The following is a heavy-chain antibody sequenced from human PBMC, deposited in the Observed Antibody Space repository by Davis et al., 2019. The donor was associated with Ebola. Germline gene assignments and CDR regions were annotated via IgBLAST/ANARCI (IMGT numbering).Heavy chain of an antibody. CDR3: PRALPRGDAFDI. CDR2: IYHSGST. CDR1: GGSISSGAYY. Sequence: MPSETLSLTCTVSGGSISSGAYYWSWIRQHPGKGLEWIGYIYHSGSTYYNPSLKSRLTISVDTSKNKFSLKLSSVTAADTAMYYCPRALPRGDAFDIWGQGTMVTVSS. J-gene: IGHJ3*02. V-gene: IGHV4-31*03.